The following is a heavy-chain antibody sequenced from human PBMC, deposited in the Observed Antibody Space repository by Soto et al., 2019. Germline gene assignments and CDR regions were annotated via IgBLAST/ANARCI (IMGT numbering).Heavy chain of an antibody. CDR3: ARQLMAGGGHYYYYMDV. CDR1: GYSFTSYW. D-gene: IGHD2-8*01. V-gene: IGHV5-51*01. CDR2: IYPGDSDT. J-gene: IGHJ6*03. Sequence: GESLKISCKGSGYSFTSYWIGWVRQMPGKGLEWMGIIYPGDSDTRYSPSFQGQVTISADKSISTAYLQWSSLKASDTAMYYCARQLMAGGGHYYYYMDVCGQGTKVTGSS.